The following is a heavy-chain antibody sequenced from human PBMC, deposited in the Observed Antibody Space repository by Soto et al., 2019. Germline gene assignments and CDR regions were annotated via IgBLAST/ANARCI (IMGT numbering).Heavy chain of an antibody. Sequence: PGESKKVSCQGSGYSFTSYGSGWVRQMPGKGLEWMGIIYPGDSDTRYSPSFQGQVTISADKSISTAYLQWSSLKASDTAMYYCARIAGYSSSSYYYYYYMDVWGKGTTVTVSS. CDR2: IYPGDSDT. D-gene: IGHD6-6*01. V-gene: IGHV5-51*01. J-gene: IGHJ6*03. CDR1: GYSFTSYG. CDR3: ARIAGYSSSSYYYYYYMDV.